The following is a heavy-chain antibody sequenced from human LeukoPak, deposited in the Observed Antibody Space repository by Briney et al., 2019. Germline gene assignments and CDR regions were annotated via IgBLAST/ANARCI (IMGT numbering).Heavy chain of an antibody. V-gene: IGHV6-1*01. J-gene: IGHJ4*02. CDR3: GGGRCSGCFDY. D-gene: IGHD6-19*01. Sequence: SHTLSLTCAISGDSVSSNSVPWNCLTQSPSRTVKWRARPYYRSQWYNDYSVSVKSRITINPDTSKNHFFLQLNSVTPEDTAVYYCGGGRCSGCFDYWGQGTLVTVSS. CDR1: GDSVSSNSVP. CDR2: PYYRSQWYN.